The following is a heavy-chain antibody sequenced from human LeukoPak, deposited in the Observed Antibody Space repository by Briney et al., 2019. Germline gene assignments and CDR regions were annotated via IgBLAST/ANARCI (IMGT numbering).Heavy chain of an antibody. D-gene: IGHD3-10*01. CDR2: ISGGSGST. J-gene: IGHJ3*02. Sequence: PGGSLRLSCAASGFTFSNYAMSWVRQAPGKGLEWVSAISGGSGSTYYADSVKGRFTISRDSFKNTLYLQMNSLRAEDTAVYYCAKAILWFGEFHDAFDIWGQGTMVTVSS. CDR3: AKAILWFGEFHDAFDI. V-gene: IGHV3-23*01. CDR1: GFTFSNYA.